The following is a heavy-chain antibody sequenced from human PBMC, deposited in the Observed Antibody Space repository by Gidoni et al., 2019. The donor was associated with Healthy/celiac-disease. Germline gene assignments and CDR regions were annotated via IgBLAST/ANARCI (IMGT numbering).Heavy chain of an antibody. CDR1: GGSIRSISYY. CDR3: ARDYWITIFGVVIPDYYGMDV. J-gene: IGHJ6*02. D-gene: IGHD3-3*01. Sequence: QLQLPESGPGLVKPSETLSLTCTVSGGSIRSISYYLGWIRQPPGKGLEWIGSIYYSGTTYYNPSLKSRVTISVDTSKNQFSLKLSSVTAADTAVYYCARDYWITIFGVVIPDYYGMDVWGQGTTVTVSS. CDR2: IYYSGTT. V-gene: IGHV4-39*07.